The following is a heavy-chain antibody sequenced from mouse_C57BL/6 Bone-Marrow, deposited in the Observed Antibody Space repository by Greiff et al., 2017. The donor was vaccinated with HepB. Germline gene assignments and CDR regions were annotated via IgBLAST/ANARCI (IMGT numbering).Heavy chain of an antibody. Sequence: LVESGAELVRPGASVKLSCTASGFNIKDDYMHWVKQRPEQGLEWIGWIDPENGDTEYASKFQGKATITADTSSNTAYLQLSSLTSEDTAVYYCTFITTVERSYYFDYWGQGTTLTVSS. CDR2: IDPENGDT. CDR3: TFITTVERSYYFDY. D-gene: IGHD1-1*01. CDR1: GFNIKDDY. J-gene: IGHJ2*01. V-gene: IGHV14-4*01.